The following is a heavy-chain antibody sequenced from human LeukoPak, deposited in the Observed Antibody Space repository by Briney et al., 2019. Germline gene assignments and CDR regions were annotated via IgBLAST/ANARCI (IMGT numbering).Heavy chain of an antibody. Sequence: GGSLRLSCTASGFTFSDYYMSWIRQAPGKGLEWVSYISSSGNTKYYADSVKGRFTISRDNTKNSLYLQMNSLRAEDTAVYFCARDRVPIDYWGQGTLVTVSS. V-gene: IGHV3-11*04. CDR2: ISSSGNTK. CDR1: GFTFSDYY. CDR3: ARDRVPIDY. D-gene: IGHD2-2*01. J-gene: IGHJ4*02.